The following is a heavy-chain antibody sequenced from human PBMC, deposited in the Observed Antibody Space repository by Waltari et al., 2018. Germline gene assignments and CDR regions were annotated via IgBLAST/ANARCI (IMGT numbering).Heavy chain of an antibody. Sequence: QLQLQESGPGLVKPSETLSLTCSVSGGSITPNRPYWGWIRQPPGQGLEWIGTISYNGATYTSPSLESRLTMSRDTSKNQLSLTLGSVTAADTSVYFCATYIGASIGTAAFDVWGQGTMVTVSS. D-gene: IGHD5-12*01. J-gene: IGHJ3*01. CDR2: ISYNGAT. CDR3: ATYIGASIGTAAFDV. V-gene: IGHV4-39*01. CDR1: GGSITPNRPY.